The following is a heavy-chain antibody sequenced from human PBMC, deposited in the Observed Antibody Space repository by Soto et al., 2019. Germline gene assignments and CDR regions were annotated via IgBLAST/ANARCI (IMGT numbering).Heavy chain of an antibody. V-gene: IGHV1-8*01. CDR1: GYTFTSYD. Sequence: ASVKVSCKASGYTFTSYDINWVRQATGQGLVWMGWMNPNSGNTGYAQKFQGRVTMTRNTSISTAYMELSSLRSEDTAVYYCARGYSSSWYSAWKTYNWFDPWGQGTLVTVSS. CDR2: MNPNSGNT. J-gene: IGHJ5*02. D-gene: IGHD6-13*01. CDR3: ARGYSSSWYSAWKTYNWFDP.